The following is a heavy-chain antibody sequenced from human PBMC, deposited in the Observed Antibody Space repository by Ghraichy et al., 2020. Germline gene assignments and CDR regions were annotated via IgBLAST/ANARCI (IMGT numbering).Heavy chain of an antibody. J-gene: IGHJ3*02. V-gene: IGHV3-11*01. CDR1: GFTFSDYY. CDR2: ISNRGHII. CDR3: ARTQYDAFDI. Sequence: GGSLRLSCAASGFTFSDYYMSWIRQAPGKGLEWISYISNRGHIIYYADSVKGRFTISRDNAKNSLFLQMNSLRAEDTALYYCARTQYDAFDIWGQGTMVTVSS.